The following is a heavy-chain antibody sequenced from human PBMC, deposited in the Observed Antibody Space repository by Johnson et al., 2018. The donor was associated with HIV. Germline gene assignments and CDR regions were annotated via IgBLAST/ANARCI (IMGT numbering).Heavy chain of an antibody. J-gene: IGHJ3*02. V-gene: IGHV3-20*04. D-gene: IGHD3-22*01. Sequence: VQLVESGGGVVRPGGSLRISCAASGFTFDDYGMRWVRQGPGKGLEWVSGTTWNGGNTGYVDSVKGRFIISRDNARKSLYLQMNSLRAEDTAVYYCAREWLYDALDIGGQGTMVTVSS. CDR2: TTWNGGNT. CDR1: GFTFDDYG. CDR3: AREWLYDALDI.